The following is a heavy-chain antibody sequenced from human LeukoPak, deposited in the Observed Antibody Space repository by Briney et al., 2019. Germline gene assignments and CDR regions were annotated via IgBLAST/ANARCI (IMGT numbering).Heavy chain of an antibody. CDR3: ARDYKYAFDN. J-gene: IGHJ4*02. D-gene: IGHD5-24*01. CDR2: VGMDSGNT. CDR1: GSRLSDSS. V-gene: IGHV3-48*01. Sequence: PGGSLRPSGAAFGSRLSDSSMNWVRQAPGKGLEWISYVGMDSGNTNYADSVKGRFTISGDKAKTSLYLQMNSRRVEDTAVYYCARDYKYAFDNWGQGTLVTVSS.